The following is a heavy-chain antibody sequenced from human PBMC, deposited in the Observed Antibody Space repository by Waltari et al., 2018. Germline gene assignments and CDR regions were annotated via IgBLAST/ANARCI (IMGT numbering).Heavy chain of an antibody. D-gene: IGHD3-16*02. CDR3: ARDALGLGELSLWD. CDR2: IYTSGIT. V-gene: IGHV4-61*09. CDR1: GGSISSGSSY. J-gene: IGHJ4*02. Sequence: QVQLQESGPGLVKPSQTLSLTCTVSGGSISSGSSYWSWIRQPAGKGLEWIGYIYTSGITNYNPTLKSRVTISVDTSKNQFSLKLSSVTAADTAVYYCARDALGLGELSLWDWGQGTLVTVSS.